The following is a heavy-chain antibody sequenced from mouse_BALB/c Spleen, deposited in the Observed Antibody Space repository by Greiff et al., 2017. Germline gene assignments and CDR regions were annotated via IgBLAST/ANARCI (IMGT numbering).Heavy chain of an antibody. Sequence: QVQLQQPGAELVKPGASVKLSCTASGYTFTSYWMHWVKQRPGQGLEWIGEIDPSDSYTNYNQKFKGKATLTVDKSSSTAYMQLSSLTSEDSAVYYCARVGFQAGFAYWGQGTLVTVSA. V-gene: IGHV1-69*02. CDR3: ARVGFQAGFAY. J-gene: IGHJ3*01. CDR1: GYTFTSYW. D-gene: IGHD3-2*02. CDR2: IDPSDSYT.